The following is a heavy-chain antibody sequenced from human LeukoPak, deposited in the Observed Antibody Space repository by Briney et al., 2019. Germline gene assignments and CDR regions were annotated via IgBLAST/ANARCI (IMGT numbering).Heavy chain of an antibody. J-gene: IGHJ4*02. Sequence: GGSLRLSCAASGIAFSSLDMGWVRQAPRKGLEWVSAISAGGDRTYYADSVRGRFTLSRDKSKNTLYLQMNSLRAEDTAVYYCAKDARRSSGWWFFDHWGQGTLVTVSS. CDR3: AKDARRSSGWWFFDH. V-gene: IGHV3-23*01. CDR1: GIAFSSLD. CDR2: ISAGGDRT. D-gene: IGHD6-19*01.